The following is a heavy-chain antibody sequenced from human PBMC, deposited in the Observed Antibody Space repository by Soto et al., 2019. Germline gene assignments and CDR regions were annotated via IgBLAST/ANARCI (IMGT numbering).Heavy chain of an antibody. CDR3: AKQAVVVAATPWFDP. Sequence: GGSLRLSCAASGFTFSTCAMNWVRQAPGKGLEWVSSISGGGSSTYYGDSVKGRFTISRDNSKNTLYLQINSLRADDTAVYYCAKQAVVVAATPWFDPWGQGTQVTVSS. CDR2: ISGGGSST. V-gene: IGHV3-23*01. CDR1: GFTFSTCA. D-gene: IGHD2-15*01. J-gene: IGHJ5*02.